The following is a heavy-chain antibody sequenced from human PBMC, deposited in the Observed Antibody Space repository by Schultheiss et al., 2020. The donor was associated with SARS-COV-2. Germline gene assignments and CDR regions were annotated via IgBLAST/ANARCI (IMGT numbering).Heavy chain of an antibody. V-gene: IGHV3-49*03. CDR1: GFTFGDYA. J-gene: IGHJ4*02. Sequence: GESLKISCITSGFTFGDYAMSWFRQAPGKGLEWVGFIRSIAYGATTEYAASVKGRFTISRDDSKSIAFLHMNSPKTEDTAVYYCTRDPNDLAYFSPSLQEGYYFDYWGQGTLVTSPQ. CDR3: TRDPNDLAYFSPSLQEGYYFDY. D-gene: IGHD1-1*01. CDR2: IRSIAYGATT.